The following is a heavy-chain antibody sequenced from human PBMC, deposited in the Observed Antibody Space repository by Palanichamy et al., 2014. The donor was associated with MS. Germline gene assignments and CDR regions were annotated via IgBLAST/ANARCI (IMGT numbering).Heavy chain of an antibody. J-gene: IGHJ5*02. CDR1: GFTFSSYG. CDR2: IWYDGSNE. CDR3: ARGRDTAMITGAYNWFDP. V-gene: IGHV3-33*01. D-gene: IGHD5-18*01. Sequence: CAASGFTFSSYGMHWVRQAPGKGLEWVALIWYDGSNEYYADSVKGRFTISRDNSKNTLYLQMNSLRAEDTAVYYCARGRDTAMITGAYNWFDPWGQGTLVTVSS.